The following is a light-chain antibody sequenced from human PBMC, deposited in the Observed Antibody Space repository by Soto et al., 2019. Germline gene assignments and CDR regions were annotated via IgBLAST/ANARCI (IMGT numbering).Light chain of an antibody. CDR2: GAS. CDR1: QSVSSN. Sequence: EIVMTQSPATLSVSPGERATLSCRASQSVSSNLAWYQHKPGQAPRLLIYGASTRATCIPASFSASGSGTECALTTSSLQSEDFAGYSCQQYNNWSPKQYTFGQGTKLEIK. V-gene: IGKV3-15*01. CDR3: QQYNNWSPKQYT. J-gene: IGKJ2*01.